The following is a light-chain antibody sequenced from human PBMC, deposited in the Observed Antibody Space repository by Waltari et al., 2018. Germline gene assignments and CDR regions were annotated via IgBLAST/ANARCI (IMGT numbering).Light chain of an antibody. V-gene: IGLV3-1*01. CDR2: EDS. J-gene: IGLJ2*01. Sequence: ALTQPPSVSVSPGQTATITCSGDKLGNTYVSWYQQPSGQPPLLVIYEDSRRPSGIPERFSGDNSGNTATLTFGDTQSVDEADYFCQARGNNDVVFGGGTKLTVL. CDR3: QARGNNDVV. CDR1: KLGNTY.